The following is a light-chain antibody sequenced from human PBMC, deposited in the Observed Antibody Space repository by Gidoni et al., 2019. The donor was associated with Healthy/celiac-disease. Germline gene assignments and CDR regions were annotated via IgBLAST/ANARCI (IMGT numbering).Light chain of an antibody. CDR3: MQALQTWT. V-gene: IGKV2-28*01. Sequence: DSVMTQSPLSLPVTPGEPASISCRSSQSLLHSNGYNYLDWYLQKPGQSPQLLIYLGSNRASGVPDRFSGSGSGTDFTLKISRVEAEDVGVYYCMQALQTWTFGQXTKVEIK. J-gene: IGKJ1*01. CDR2: LGS. CDR1: QSLLHSNGYNY.